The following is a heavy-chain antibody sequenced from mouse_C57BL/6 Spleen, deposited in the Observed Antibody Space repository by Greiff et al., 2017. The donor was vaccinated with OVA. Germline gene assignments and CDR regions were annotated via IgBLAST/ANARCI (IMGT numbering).Heavy chain of an antibody. V-gene: IGHV1-52*01. CDR2: IDPSDSET. CDR1: GYTFTSYW. CDR3: ARQGSFFAMDY. D-gene: IGHD1-1*01. J-gene: IGHJ4*01. Sequence: QVQLQQPGAELVRPGSSVKLSCKASGYTFTSYWMHWVKQRPIQGLEWIGNIDPSDSETHYNQKFKDKATLTVDKSSSTAYMQLSSLTSEDSAVYYCARQGSFFAMDYWGQGTSGTVSS.